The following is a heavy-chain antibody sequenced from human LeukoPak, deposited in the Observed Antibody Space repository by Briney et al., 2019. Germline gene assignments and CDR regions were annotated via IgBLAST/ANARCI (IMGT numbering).Heavy chain of an antibody. CDR2: ISAYNGNT. CDR3: ARAYGGGYCSSTSCYGGIDD. J-gene: IGHJ4*02. V-gene: IGHV1-18*01. CDR1: GYTFTSYG. Sequence: ASVKVSCKASGYTFTSYGISWVRQAPGQGLEWMGWISAYNGNTNYAQKLQGRVTMTTDTSTSTAYMELRSLRSDDTAVYYCARAYGGGYCSSTSCYGGIDDWGQGSLVTVSS. D-gene: IGHD2-2*01.